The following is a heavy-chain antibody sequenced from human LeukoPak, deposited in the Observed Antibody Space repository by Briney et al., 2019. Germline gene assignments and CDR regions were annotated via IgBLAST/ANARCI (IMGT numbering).Heavy chain of an antibody. CDR3: ARASPRGIAARPRAFDI. J-gene: IGHJ3*02. V-gene: IGHV4-34*01. CDR2: INHSGSN. D-gene: IGHD6-6*01. CDR1: GGSFRGYY. Sequence: SEILSLTCAVYGGSFRGYYWSWIRQPPGKGLEWIGEINHSGSNNYHPSLKSRVTISVHKSKNQFSLKLSSVTAADTAVYYCARASPRGIAARPRAFDIWGQGTMVTVSS.